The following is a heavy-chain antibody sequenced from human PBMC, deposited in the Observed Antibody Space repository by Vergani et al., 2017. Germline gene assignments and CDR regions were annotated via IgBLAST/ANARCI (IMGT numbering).Heavy chain of an antibody. D-gene: IGHD1-26*01. J-gene: IGHJ4*02. V-gene: IGHV4-59*01. CDR3: AGGSYYLEIDY. CDR1: GGSISSYY. CDR2: IYYRGGT. Sequence: QVQLQESGPGLVKPSETLSLTCTVSGGSISSYYWRWIRQPPGKGLEWMGYIYYRGGTNYNPSLKSRVTIAVDTSKNQFSLKLSSVTAADTAVYYCAGGSYYLEIDYWGQGTLVTVSS.